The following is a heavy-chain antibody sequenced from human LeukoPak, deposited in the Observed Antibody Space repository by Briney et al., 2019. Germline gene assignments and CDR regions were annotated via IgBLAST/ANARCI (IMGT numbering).Heavy chain of an antibody. CDR3: ARATAGFDY. CDR2: IWYDGSNK. Sequence: PGGSLRLSCAASGFTFSSYGMHWVRQAPGKGLEWVAVIWYDGSNKYYADSVKGRFTISRDNSKNTLYLQMNNLRAGDTAVYYCARATAGFDYWGQGTLVTISS. J-gene: IGHJ4*02. V-gene: IGHV3-33*01. CDR1: GFTFSSYG.